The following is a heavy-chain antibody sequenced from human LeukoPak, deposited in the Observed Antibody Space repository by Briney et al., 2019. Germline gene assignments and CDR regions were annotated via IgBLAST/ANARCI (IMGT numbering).Heavy chain of an antibody. Sequence: TGGSLRLSCAASGFKFDDYTMHWVRQVPGKGLEWISLISWDGDRTFYGGSVQGRFTISRDNHKSSLYLEMNSLTTDDAAFYYCARAYGGNSYVFDFWGQGSLVTVSS. J-gene: IGHJ4*02. CDR3: ARAYGGNSYVFDF. D-gene: IGHD4-23*01. CDR1: GFKFDDYT. CDR2: ISWDGDRT. V-gene: IGHV3-43*01.